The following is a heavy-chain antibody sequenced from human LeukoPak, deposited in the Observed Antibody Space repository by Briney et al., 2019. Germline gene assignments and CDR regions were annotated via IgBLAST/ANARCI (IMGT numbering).Heavy chain of an antibody. D-gene: IGHD6-6*01. Sequence: PSETLSLTCTVSGGSISSSSYYWGWIRQPPGKGLEWIGSIYYSGSTYYNPSLKSRVTISVDTSKNQFSLKLSSVTAADTAVYYCARLPVGQLVDYWGQGTLVTVSS. V-gene: IGHV4-39*01. CDR3: ARLPVGQLVDY. CDR2: IYYSGST. CDR1: GGSISSSSYY. J-gene: IGHJ4*02.